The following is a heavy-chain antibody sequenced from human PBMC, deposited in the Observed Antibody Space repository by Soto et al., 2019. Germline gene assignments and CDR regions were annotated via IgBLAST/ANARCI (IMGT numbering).Heavy chain of an antibody. CDR1: GGSISGSTYY. V-gene: IGHV4-39*01. CDR3: ATLVVLSSKYYFDY. D-gene: IGHD2-15*01. Sequence: QLQLQESGPGLVKPSETLSLACTVSGGSISGSTYYWGWIRQPPGKGLEWIGTVYYSGDAYYNPSLKSRVTISVDTSKNQCSLKLSSVTAADTAVYYCATLVVLSSKYYFDYWGQGALVTVSS. CDR2: VYYSGDA. J-gene: IGHJ4*02.